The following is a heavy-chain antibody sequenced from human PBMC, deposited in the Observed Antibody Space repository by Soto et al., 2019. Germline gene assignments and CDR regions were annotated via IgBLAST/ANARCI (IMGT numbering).Heavy chain of an antibody. D-gene: IGHD3-3*01. V-gene: IGHV3-13*01. CDR3: ARSSFPRFLEGRGYWYFDL. CDR2: IGTAGDT. Sequence: GSLRLSCAASGFTFSSYDMHWVRQATGKGLEWVLAIGTAGDTYYPGSVKGRFTISRENAKNSLYLQMNSLRAGDTAVYYCARSSFPRFLEGRGYWYFDLWGRGTLVTAPQ. CDR1: GFTFSSYD. J-gene: IGHJ2*01.